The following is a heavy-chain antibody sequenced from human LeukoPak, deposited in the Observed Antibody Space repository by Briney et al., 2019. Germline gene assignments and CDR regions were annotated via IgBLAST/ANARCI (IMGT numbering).Heavy chain of an antibody. V-gene: IGHV2-5*02. J-gene: IGHJ4*02. CDR1: GFSLSTSGVG. CDR2: IYWDDDK. D-gene: IGHD5-12*01. CDR3: ARPINKWLRSEPYYFDY. Sequence: SGPTLVKPTQTLALTCTFSGFSLSTSGVGVGWIRQPPGKALEWLALIYWDDDKRYSPSLKSRLTITKDTSKNQVVLTMTNMDPVDTATYYCARPINKWLRSEPYYFDYWGQGTLVTVSS.